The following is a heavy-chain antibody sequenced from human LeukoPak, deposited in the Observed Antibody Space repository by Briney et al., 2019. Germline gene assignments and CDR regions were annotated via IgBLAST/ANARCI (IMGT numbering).Heavy chain of an antibody. CDR3: AKDPTTPGIAAAGTWFDP. D-gene: IGHD6-13*01. CDR1: GFTFSSYA. Sequence: GGSLRLSCAASGFTFSSYAMHWVRQAPGKGLEWVAVISYDGSNKYYADSVKGRFTISRDNSKNTLYLQMNSLRAEDTAVYYCAKDPTTPGIAAAGTWFDPWGQGTLVTVSS. CDR2: ISYDGSNK. V-gene: IGHV3-30-3*01. J-gene: IGHJ5*02.